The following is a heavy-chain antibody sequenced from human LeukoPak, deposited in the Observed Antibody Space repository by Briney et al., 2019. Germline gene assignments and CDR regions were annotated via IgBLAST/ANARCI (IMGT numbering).Heavy chain of an antibody. CDR1: GYTFTGYY. J-gene: IGHJ5*02. D-gene: IGHD3-22*01. Sequence: ASVKVSCKASGYTFTGYYMHWVRQAPGQGLEWMGWINPNSGGTNYAQKFQGRVTMTRDTSISTAYMELSRLRSDDTAVYYCARVHHYDSSGYTRSTNWFDPWGQGTLVTVSS. CDR3: ARVHHYDSSGYTRSTNWFDP. V-gene: IGHV1-2*02. CDR2: INPNSGGT.